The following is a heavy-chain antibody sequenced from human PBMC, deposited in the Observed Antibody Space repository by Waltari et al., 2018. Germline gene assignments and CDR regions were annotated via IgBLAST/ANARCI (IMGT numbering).Heavy chain of an antibody. Sequence: VQLVESGGGVVQPGKSLRLSSTVSGFIFRNHGVHWVRQAPGKGLEWVAMIGYNGDMKLFGDSVKGRFSVSRDNAKDTAYLQMGSLRPDDTALYFCVRGSYYDNSGYLDFWGQGTQVAV. J-gene: IGHJ4*02. V-gene: IGHV3-30*15. CDR3: VRGSYYDNSGYLDF. CDR2: IGYNGDMK. D-gene: IGHD6-25*01. CDR1: GFIFRNHG.